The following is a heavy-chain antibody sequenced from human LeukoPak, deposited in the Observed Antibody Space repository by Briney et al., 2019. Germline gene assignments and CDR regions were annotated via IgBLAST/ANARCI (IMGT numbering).Heavy chain of an antibody. CDR3: ARDGPPRTII. V-gene: IGHV1-69*05. CDR1: GGTFSSYA. D-gene: IGHD2-2*01. CDR2: IIPIFGTA. Sequence: SVKVSCKASGGTFSSYAISWVRQAPGQGLEWMGRIIPIFGTANYAQKFQGRVTITTDESTNTAYMELSSLRSEDTAVYYCARDGPPRTIIWGQGTMVTVSS. J-gene: IGHJ3*02.